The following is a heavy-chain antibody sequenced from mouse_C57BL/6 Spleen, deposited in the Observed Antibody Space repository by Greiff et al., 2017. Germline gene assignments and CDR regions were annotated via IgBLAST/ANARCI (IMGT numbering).Heavy chain of an antibody. V-gene: IGHV5-9-1*02. Sequence: EVKLQESGEGLVKPGGSLKLSCAASGFTFSGYAMSWVRQTPEKRLEWVAYISSGGDYIYYADTVKGRFTISRDNARNTLYLQMSSLKSEDTAMYYCTRNYGSSYGRAMDYWGQGTSVTVSS. CDR3: TRNYGSSYGRAMDY. J-gene: IGHJ4*01. CDR1: GFTFSGYA. CDR2: ISSGGDYI. D-gene: IGHD1-1*01.